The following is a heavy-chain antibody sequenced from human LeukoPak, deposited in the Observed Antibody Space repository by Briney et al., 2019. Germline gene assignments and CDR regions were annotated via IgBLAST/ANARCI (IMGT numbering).Heavy chain of an antibody. CDR1: GYTFTSYG. CDR3: ARNDGDYIYYYYGMDV. Sequence: ASVKVSCKAPGYTFTSYGISWVRQAPGQGLEWMGWISAYNGNTNYAQKLQGRVTMTTDTSTSTAYMELRSLRSDDTAVYYCARNDGDYIYYYYGMDVWGQGTTVTVSS. J-gene: IGHJ6*02. V-gene: IGHV1-18*01. CDR2: ISAYNGNT. D-gene: IGHD4-17*01.